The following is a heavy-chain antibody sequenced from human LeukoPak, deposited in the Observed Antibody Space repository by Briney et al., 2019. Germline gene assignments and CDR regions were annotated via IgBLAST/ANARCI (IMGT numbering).Heavy chain of an antibody. Sequence: GGSLRLSCAASGFTFSSYSMNWVRQAPGKGLEWVSYISSSSSSIYYADSVKGRFTISRDNAKNSLYLQMNSLRAEDTAVYYCARSIMYCSTTSCYFRYFDLWGRGTLVTVSS. CDR3: ARSIMYCSTTSCYFRYFDL. D-gene: IGHD2-2*01. V-gene: IGHV3-48*01. CDR2: ISSSSSSI. CDR1: GFTFSSYS. J-gene: IGHJ2*01.